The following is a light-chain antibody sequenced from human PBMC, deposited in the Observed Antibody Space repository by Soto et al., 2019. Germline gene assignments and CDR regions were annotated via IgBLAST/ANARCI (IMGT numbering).Light chain of an antibody. CDR2: GAS. V-gene: IGKV3-15*01. CDR3: QQYNNWPPIT. J-gene: IGKJ5*01. Sequence: IVMTPSLATLSVTTGETANLSFSASQSVSSNLAWYQQKPGQAPRLLIYGASTRATGIPARFSGSGSGTEFTLTISSLQSEDFAVYYCQQYNNWPPITFGQGTRLEIK. CDR1: QSVSSN.